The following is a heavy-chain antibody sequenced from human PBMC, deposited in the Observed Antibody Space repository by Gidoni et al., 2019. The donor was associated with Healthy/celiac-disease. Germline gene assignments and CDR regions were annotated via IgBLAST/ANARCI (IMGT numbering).Heavy chain of an antibody. CDR3: AVPRVIIPRGYYYYYGMDV. CDR1: GYTFTSSH. D-gene: IGHD3-3*01. CDR2: SNPSGGST. V-gene: IGHV1-46*01. Sequence: QVQLVQYGAEVKTPGASVKVSCKASGYTFTSSHMHWVQQAPGQGLEWMRISNPSGGSTSYEQKLQGRVIMTRDTSTSTVYMELSSLRSEDTAVYYCAVPRVIIPRGYYYYYGMDVWGQGTTVTVSS. J-gene: IGHJ6*02.